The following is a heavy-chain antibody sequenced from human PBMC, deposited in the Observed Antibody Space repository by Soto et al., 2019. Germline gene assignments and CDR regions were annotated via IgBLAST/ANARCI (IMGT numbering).Heavy chain of an antibody. Sequence: PGESLKISCKGSGYSFTSYWISWVRQMPGKGLEWMGRIDPSDSYTNYSPSFQGQVTISADKSISTAYLQWSSLKASDTAMYYCARRGLSGRHRYYYYGMDVRGQGTTVTLSS. CDR3: ARRGLSGRHRYYYYGMDV. V-gene: IGHV5-10-1*04. CDR2: IDPSDSYT. CDR1: GYSFTSYW. D-gene: IGHD1-26*01. J-gene: IGHJ6*02.